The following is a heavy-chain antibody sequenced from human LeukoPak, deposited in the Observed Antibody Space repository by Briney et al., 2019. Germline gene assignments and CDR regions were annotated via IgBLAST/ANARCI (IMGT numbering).Heavy chain of an antibody. V-gene: IGHV3-21*01. J-gene: IGHJ4*02. CDR2: ISSSSSYI. D-gene: IGHD5-18*01. CDR1: GFTFSSYS. Sequence: GGSVTLSCAASGFTFSSYSMNWLRQPPGKAVEWFSSISSSSSYIYYADSVKGRFTTSRDNAKNSLYLQMNSLRAEDTAVYYCARALGYSYPLGYWGQGTLVTVSS. CDR3: ARALGYSYPLGY.